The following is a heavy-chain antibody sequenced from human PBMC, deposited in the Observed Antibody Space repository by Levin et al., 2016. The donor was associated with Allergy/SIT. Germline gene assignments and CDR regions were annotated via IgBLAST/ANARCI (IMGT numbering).Heavy chain of an antibody. CDR1: GFSLSTSGVG. V-gene: IGHV2-70*11. J-gene: IGHJ6*02. D-gene: IGHD6-19*01. CDR3: ARMTTAVLAVDV. CDR2: IDWDEDK. Sequence: SGPTLVKPTQTLTLTCTFSGFSLSTSGVGVGWIRQPPGKALEWLARIDWDEDKYYSTSLKTRLTISKDSSEDQVVLTMTNMDPVDTGTYYCARMTTAVLAVDVWGQGTTVTVSS.